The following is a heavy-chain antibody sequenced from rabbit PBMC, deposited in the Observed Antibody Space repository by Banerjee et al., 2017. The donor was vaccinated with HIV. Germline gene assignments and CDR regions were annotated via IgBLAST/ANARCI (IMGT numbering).Heavy chain of an antibody. V-gene: IGHV1S47*01. CDR3: VRDLAGSSYPYFNL. CDR1: GFDFSSYG. CDR2: IDPVFGST. D-gene: IGHD8-1*01. Sequence: QEQLVESGGGLVQPGGSLKLSCKASGFDFSSYGVSWVRRAPGKGLEWIGYIDPVFGSTYYASWVNGRFTISSHNAQNTLYLQLNSLTAADTATYFCVRDLAGSSYPYFNLWGQGTLVTVS. J-gene: IGHJ4*01.